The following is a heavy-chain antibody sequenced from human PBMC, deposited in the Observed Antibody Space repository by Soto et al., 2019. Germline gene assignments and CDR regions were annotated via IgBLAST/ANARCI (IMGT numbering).Heavy chain of an antibody. D-gene: IGHD3-16*01. V-gene: IGHV4-39*01. CDR1: GGSISRSSYY. CDR2: IYYSGST. Sequence: SETLSLTCTVSGGSISRSSYYWGWIRQPPGKGLEWIGSIYYSGSTYYNPSLKSRVTISVDTSKNQFSLKLSSVTAADTAVYYCAKHGLTAYMAYYFDLWGRGTLVT. J-gene: IGHJ4*02. CDR3: AKHGLTAYMAYYFDL.